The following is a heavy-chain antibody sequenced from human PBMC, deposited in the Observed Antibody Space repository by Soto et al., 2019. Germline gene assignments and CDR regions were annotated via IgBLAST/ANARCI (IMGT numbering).Heavy chain of an antibody. V-gene: IGHV2-26*01. CDR3: ARILASRWPWDLNWFDP. CDR2: IFSNDEK. Sequence: SGPTLVNPTETLTLTCTVSGFSLSNARMGVSWIRQPPGKALEWLAHIFSNDEKSYSTSLKSRLTISKDTSKSQVVLTMTNMDPVDTATYYCARILASRWPWDLNWFDPWGQGTLVTVYS. J-gene: IGHJ5*02. CDR1: GFSLSNARMG. D-gene: IGHD6-19*01.